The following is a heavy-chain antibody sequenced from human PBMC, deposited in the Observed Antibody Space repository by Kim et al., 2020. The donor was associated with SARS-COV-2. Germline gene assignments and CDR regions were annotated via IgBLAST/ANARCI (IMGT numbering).Heavy chain of an antibody. CDR3: IRIDSAYIQ. V-gene: IGHV3-74*01. Sequence: TTTIYADSVKGRFTISRDNARNTLYLQMNSLRAEDTAVYYCIRIDSAYIQWGQGTLVSVSS. J-gene: IGHJ4*01. D-gene: IGHD2-15*01. CDR2: TTT.